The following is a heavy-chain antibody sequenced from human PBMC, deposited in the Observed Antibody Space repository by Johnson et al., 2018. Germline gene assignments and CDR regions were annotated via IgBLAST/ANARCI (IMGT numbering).Heavy chain of an antibody. CDR1: GFTFSSYG. CDR2: ISYDGSNK. Sequence: QLVESGGGVVQPGRSLRLSCAASGFTFSSYGMHWVRQAPGKGLEWVAVISYDGSNKYYADSVKGRFTISRDNSKNTLYLQMKSLRAEDTAVYYCARVVGGATYYDFWSSPPGYYYMDVWGKGTTVTVSS. D-gene: IGHD3-3*01. J-gene: IGHJ6*03. V-gene: IGHV3-30*03. CDR3: ARVVGGATYYDFWSSPPGYYYMDV.